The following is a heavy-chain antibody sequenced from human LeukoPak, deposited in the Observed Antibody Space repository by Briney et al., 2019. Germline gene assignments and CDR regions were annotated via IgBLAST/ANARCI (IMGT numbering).Heavy chain of an antibody. V-gene: IGHV1-8*01. D-gene: IGHD2-2*01. CDR3: ATSIVVVPAASDY. CDR2: MNPNSGNT. CDR1: GYTFTSYD. J-gene: IGHJ4*02. Sequence: ASVKVSCKASGYTFTSYDINWVRQAIGQGLEWMGWMNPNSGNTGYAQKFQGRVTMTRNTSISTAYMELSSLRSEDTAVYYCATSIVVVPAASDYWGQGTLVTVSS.